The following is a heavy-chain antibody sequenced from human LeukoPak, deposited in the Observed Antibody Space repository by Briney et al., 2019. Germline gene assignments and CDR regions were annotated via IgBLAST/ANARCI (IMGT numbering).Heavy chain of an antibody. D-gene: IGHD3-22*01. V-gene: IGHV7-4-1*02. CDR1: GYTFTSYG. Sequence: ASVKVSCKASGYTFTSYGINWVRQATGQGLVWMGWINTNTGNPTYAQGFTGRFVFSLDTSVSTAYLQISSLKAEDTAVYYCVRGGPSDTSGYYNEYFQYWGQGTLVTVSS. CDR3: VRGGPSDTSGYYNEYFQY. J-gene: IGHJ1*01. CDR2: INTNTGNP.